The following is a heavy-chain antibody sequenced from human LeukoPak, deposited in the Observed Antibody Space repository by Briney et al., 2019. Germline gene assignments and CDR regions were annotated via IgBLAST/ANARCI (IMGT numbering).Heavy chain of an antibody. D-gene: IGHD3-3*01. V-gene: IGHV3-7*01. J-gene: IGHJ6*02. CDR2: IKQDGGEK. Sequence: GGSLRLSCAASGFTFSSYWMTWVRQAPGKGLEWVANIKQDGGEKSYVDSVKGRFTIPRDNAKNSLYLQMDSLRAEDTAVYYCARETYYDFWSGSALAYGMDVWGQGTTVTVSS. CDR3: ARETYYDFWSGSALAYGMDV. CDR1: GFTFSSYW.